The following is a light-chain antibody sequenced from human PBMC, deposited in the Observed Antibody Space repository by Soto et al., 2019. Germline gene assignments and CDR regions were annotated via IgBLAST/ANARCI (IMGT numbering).Light chain of an antibody. Sequence: ILLTQSPDTLSVSLAETATLSCRASQTVGSNLAWYQQKPGQAPRLLIYGASTRASDTPARFSGSGSVTEFALTISSLQSEDFAVYYCQQYNNWPITFGQGTRLEIK. V-gene: IGKV3D-15*01. CDR2: GAS. CDR3: QQYNNWPIT. J-gene: IGKJ5*01. CDR1: QTVGSN.